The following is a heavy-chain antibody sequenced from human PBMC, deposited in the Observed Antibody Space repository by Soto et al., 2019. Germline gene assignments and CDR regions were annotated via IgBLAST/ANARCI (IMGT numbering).Heavy chain of an antibody. V-gene: IGHV4-31*03. Sequence: SETLSLTCTVSGDSISRGGYYWSWIRQHPGKGLEWIGYIYYTGSTYYNPSLKSRVTISVDTSKNQFSLKVSSVTAADTAVYYCARDAPPEDYWGQGTLVTVSS. CDR2: IYYTGST. J-gene: IGHJ4*02. CDR3: ARDAPPEDY. CDR1: GDSISRGGYY.